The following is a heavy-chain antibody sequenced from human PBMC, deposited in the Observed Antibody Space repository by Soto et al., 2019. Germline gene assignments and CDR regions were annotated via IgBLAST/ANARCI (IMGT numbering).Heavy chain of an antibody. CDR1: GFTFNSYC. Sequence: GGSLRLSCAASGFTFNSYCIHLVRQAPGKGLVWVSRINSDGSSTFYADSVKGRFTISRDNAKNTLYLQMNSLRAEDAAVYYCASSLQTPFDYWGQGTLVTVSS. CDR2: INSDGSST. CDR3: ASSLQTPFDY. J-gene: IGHJ4*02. V-gene: IGHV3-74*01.